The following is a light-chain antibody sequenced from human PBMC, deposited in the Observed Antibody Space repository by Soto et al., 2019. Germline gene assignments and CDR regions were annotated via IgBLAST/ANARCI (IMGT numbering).Light chain of an antibody. J-gene: IGKJ2*01. CDR1: QDLSRY. CDR3: QQHDRWPHT. Sequence: DIVMTQSPATLSASLGARVTLSCRASQDLSRYLAWYQQGPGQAPRRLIHAASTRANGVPARFSGSGSGTDFTLTISSLQSEDFAVYYCQQHDRWPHTFGHGTKVQIK. CDR2: AAS. V-gene: IGKV3-15*01.